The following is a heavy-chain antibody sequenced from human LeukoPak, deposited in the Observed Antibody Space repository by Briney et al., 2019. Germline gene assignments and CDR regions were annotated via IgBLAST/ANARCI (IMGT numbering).Heavy chain of an antibody. V-gene: IGHV4-30-2*01. J-gene: IGHJ4*02. D-gene: IGHD3-16*01. CDR2: IYHSGST. Sequence: SETLSLTCAVSGGSISSGGYSWGWIRQPPGKGLEWIGYIYHSGSTYYNPSLKSRVTISVDTSKNQFSLKLSSVTAADTAVYYCARHTTHGDYNPNDYWGQGTLVTVSS. CDR3: ARHTTHGDYNPNDY. CDR1: GGSISSGGYS.